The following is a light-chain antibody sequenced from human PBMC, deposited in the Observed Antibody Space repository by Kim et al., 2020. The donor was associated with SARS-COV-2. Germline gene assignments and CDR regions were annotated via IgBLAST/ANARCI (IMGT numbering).Light chain of an antibody. V-gene: IGKV3-15*01. CDR1: QSVSSN. CDR2: GAS. Sequence: LPGARGARATRACQASQSVSSNLAWYQQKPGQAPRLLISGASTRATGIPARFSGSGSGTEFTLTISSLQSEDFAVYYCQQYNNWFTFGQGTKLEI. CDR3: QQYNNWFT. J-gene: IGKJ2*01.